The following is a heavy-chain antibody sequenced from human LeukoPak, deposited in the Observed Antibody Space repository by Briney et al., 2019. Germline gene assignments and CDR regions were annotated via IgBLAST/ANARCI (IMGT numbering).Heavy chain of an antibody. CDR1: GFTFSNAW. V-gene: IGHV3-15*01. CDR3: TTDDRVYYYDSSGYRPHDAFDI. CDR2: IKSKTDGGTT. J-gene: IGHJ3*02. Sequence: PGGSLRLSCAASGFTFSNAWMSWVRQAPGKGLEWVGRIKSKTDGGTTDYAAPVKGRFTISRDDSKNTLYLQINSLKTEDTAVYYCTTDDRVYYYDSSGYRPHDAFDIWGQGTMVTVSS. D-gene: IGHD3-22*01.